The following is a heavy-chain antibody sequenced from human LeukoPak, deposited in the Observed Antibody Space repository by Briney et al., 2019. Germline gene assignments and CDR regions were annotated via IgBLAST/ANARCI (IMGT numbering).Heavy chain of an antibody. V-gene: IGHV3-53*01. CDR2: IYRGGDT. D-gene: IGHD1-14*01. Sequence: GGPVRLFCAISGFTVSRSDMRWARQARGEAREWVSAIYRGGDTYYADSVKGRFTISRNNCKNTMYLQMNSLRAEDTAVYYCARHREISSRDFEYWGQGNLVTVSS. CDR1: GFTVSRSD. CDR3: ARHREISSRDFEY. J-gene: IGHJ4*02.